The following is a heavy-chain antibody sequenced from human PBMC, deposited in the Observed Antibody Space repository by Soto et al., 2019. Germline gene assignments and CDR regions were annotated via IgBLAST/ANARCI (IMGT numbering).Heavy chain of an antibody. Sequence: QVQLVQSGAEVKKPGSSVKVSCKASGGTFSSYTISWVRQAPGQGLEWMGRIIPILGIANYAQKFQGRVTITADKSTSTACMELSSLRSEDTAVYYCARDVRSGGRNYGMDVWGQGTTVTVSS. J-gene: IGHJ6*02. CDR2: IIPILGIA. CDR1: GGTFSSYT. D-gene: IGHD2-15*01. V-gene: IGHV1-69*08. CDR3: ARDVRSGGRNYGMDV.